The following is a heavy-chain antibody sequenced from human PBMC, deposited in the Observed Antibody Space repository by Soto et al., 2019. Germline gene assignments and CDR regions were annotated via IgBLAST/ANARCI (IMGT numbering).Heavy chain of an antibody. J-gene: IGHJ6*02. V-gene: IGHV3-30-3*01. CDR2: ISYDGSNK. CDR1: GFTFSSYA. D-gene: IGHD6-6*01. CDR3: ARDKAARNSYYYGMDV. Sequence: GGSLRLSCAASGFTFSSYAMHWVRQAPGKGLEWVAVISYDGSNKYYADSVKGRFTISRDNSKNTLYLQMNSLRAEDTAVYYCARDKAARNSYYYGMDVWCQGTTVTVSS.